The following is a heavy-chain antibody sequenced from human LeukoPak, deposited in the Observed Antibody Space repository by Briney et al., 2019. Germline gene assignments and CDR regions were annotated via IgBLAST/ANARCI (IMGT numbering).Heavy chain of an antibody. CDR1: GFTFSSYA. D-gene: IGHD3-22*01. Sequence: GGSLRLSCAASGFTFSSYAMHWVRQAPGKGLEWVAVISYDGSNKYYADSVKGRFTISRDNSKNTLYLQMNSLRAEDTAVYYCASDLLYYDSSGYNLATDYWGQGTLVTVSS. CDR3: ASDLLYYDSSGYNLATDY. V-gene: IGHV3-30*04. J-gene: IGHJ4*02. CDR2: ISYDGSNK.